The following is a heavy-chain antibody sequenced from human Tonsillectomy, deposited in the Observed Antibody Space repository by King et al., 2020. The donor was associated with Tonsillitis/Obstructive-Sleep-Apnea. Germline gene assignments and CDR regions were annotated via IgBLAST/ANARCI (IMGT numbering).Heavy chain of an antibody. J-gene: IGHJ6*02. D-gene: IGHD5-18*01. CDR3: AKDIGYSYGYGYYYYGMDV. CDR2: ISWDGGST. Sequence: VQLVESGGVVVQPGGSLRLSCAASGFTFDDYTMHWVRQAPGKGLEWVSLISWDGGSTYYADSVKGRFTIPRDNSKNSLYLQMNSLRTEDTALYYCAKDIGYSYGYGYYYYGMDVWGQGTTVTVSS. CDR1: GFTFDDYT. V-gene: IGHV3-43*01.